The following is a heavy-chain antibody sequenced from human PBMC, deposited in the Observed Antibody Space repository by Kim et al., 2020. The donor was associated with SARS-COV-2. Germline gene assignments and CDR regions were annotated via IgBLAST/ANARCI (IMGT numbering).Heavy chain of an antibody. CDR2: INSDGSSA. D-gene: IGHD3-10*01. V-gene: IGHV3-74*01. J-gene: IGHJ6*02. CDR3: AVHGSGLDRMDV. CDR1: GFTFSSYR. Sequence: GGSLRLSCAASGFTFSSYRMHWVRQGPGKGLVWVSRINSDGSSADYADSVNGRFTISRDNAKNTLYLQMNSLRAEDTAVYYCAVHGSGLDRMDVWGQGTTVTVS.